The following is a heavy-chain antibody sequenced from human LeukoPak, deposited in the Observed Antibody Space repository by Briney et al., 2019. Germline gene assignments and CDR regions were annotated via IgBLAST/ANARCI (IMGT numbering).Heavy chain of an antibody. CDR1: GFTFDDYT. V-gene: IGHV3-43*01. CDR3: AKGPDYGDSYYFDY. CDR2: ISWDGGST. J-gene: IGHJ4*02. Sequence: GGSLRLSCAASGFTFDDYTMHWVRQAPGKGLEWVSLISWDGGSTYYAGSVKGRFTISRDNSKNSLYLQMNSLRTEDTALYYCAKGPDYGDSYYFDYWGQGTLVTVSS. D-gene: IGHD4-17*01.